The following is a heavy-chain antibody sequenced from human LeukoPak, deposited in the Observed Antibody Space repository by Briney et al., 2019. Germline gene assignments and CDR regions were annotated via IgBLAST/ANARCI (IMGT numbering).Heavy chain of an antibody. V-gene: IGHV3-48*03. D-gene: IGHD6-13*01. CDR2: ISSGGTTV. Sequence: GGSLRLSCAASGFTFSGSEMNWVRQAPGKGLEWVSCISSGGTTVFYADSVKGRFTISRDNAKNSLYLQMASLRAEDTAVYYCARMGIAAVGAYYFDYWGQGTLVAVSS. CDR1: GFTFSGSE. J-gene: IGHJ4*02. CDR3: ARMGIAAVGAYYFDY.